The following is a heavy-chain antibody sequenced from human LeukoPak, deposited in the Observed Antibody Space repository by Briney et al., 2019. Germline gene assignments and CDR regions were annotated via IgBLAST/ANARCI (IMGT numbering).Heavy chain of an antibody. V-gene: IGHV1-69*05. CDR3: ARSMALTPHGYCSGGSCYSFDY. Sequence: GASVKVSCKASGGTFSSYAISWVRQAPGQGLEWMGGIIPIFGTANYAQKFQGRVTITTDESTSTAYMELSSLRSEDTAVYYCARSMALTPHGYCSGGSCYSFDYWGQGTLVTVSS. CDR1: GGTFSSYA. CDR2: IIPIFGTA. J-gene: IGHJ4*02. D-gene: IGHD2-15*01.